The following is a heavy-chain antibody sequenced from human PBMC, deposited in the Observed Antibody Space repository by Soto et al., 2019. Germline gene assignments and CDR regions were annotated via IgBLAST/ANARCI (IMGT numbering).Heavy chain of an antibody. CDR3: ARGNWNYYYGFDV. J-gene: IGHJ6*02. V-gene: IGHV3-7*01. D-gene: IGHD1-20*01. CDR1: GFTFGSHW. Sequence: GGPMRLSCAVSGFTFGSHWMNWVRLIPGKGLEWVAYIKPDGSATYYVDSVKGRFTISRDNAKNSLYLQMNSLRAEDTAVYFCARGNWNYYYGFDVWGQGTTVTVSS. CDR2: IKPDGSAT.